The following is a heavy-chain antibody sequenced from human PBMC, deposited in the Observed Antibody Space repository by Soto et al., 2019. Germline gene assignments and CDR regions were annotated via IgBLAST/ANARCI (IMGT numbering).Heavy chain of an antibody. J-gene: IGHJ4*02. CDR1: GFAVNNYW. D-gene: IGHD1-26*01. CDR2: IKRDGSEK. Sequence: EVQLVESGGGLVQPGGSLRLSCAASGFAVNNYWMSWVRQAPGKGLEWVANIKRDGSEKHYVDSVKGRFTISRDNAKNSVYLQMNSLRPEDTAVYYCVSFIVGATIDYWGRGTLVTVSS. CDR3: VSFIVGATIDY. V-gene: IGHV3-7*05.